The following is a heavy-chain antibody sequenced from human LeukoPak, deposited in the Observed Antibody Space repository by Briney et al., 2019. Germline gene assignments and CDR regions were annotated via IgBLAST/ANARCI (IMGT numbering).Heavy chain of an antibody. V-gene: IGHV3-7*03. Sequence: PGGSLRLSCAASRFTFSSYWMSWVRQAPGKGLEWVANIKQDGSEKYYVDSVKGRFTISRDNAKNSLYLQLNSLRAEDTAVYYCARAGSRIIMVPDVWGQGTTVTVSS. J-gene: IGHJ6*02. CDR3: ARAGSRIIMVPDV. CDR1: RFTFSSYW. D-gene: IGHD3-10*01. CDR2: IKQDGSEK.